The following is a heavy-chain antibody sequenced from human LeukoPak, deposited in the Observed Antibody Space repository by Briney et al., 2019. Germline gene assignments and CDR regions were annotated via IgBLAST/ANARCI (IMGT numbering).Heavy chain of an antibody. CDR2: ISYDGSNK. CDR1: GFTFSSYG. V-gene: IGHV3-30*18. CDR3: AKDGSSGFFDFDY. D-gene: IGHD3-22*01. J-gene: IGHJ4*02. Sequence: PGRSLRLSCAASGFTFSSYGMHWVRQAPGKGLECVAVISYDGSNKYYADSVKGRFTISRDNSKNTLYLQMNSLRAEDTAVYYCAKDGSSGFFDFDYWGQGTLVTVSS.